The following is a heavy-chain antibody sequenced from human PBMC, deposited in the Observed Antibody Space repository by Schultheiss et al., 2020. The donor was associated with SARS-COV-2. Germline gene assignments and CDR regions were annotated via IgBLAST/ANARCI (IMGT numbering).Heavy chain of an antibody. CDR3: ARQGAVAGTVLFDY. V-gene: IGHV4-39*01. Sequence: SETLSLTCTVSGGSISSSSYYWGWIRQPPGKGLEWIGSIYYSGSTYYNPSLKSRVTISVDTSKNQFSLKLSSVTAADTAVYYCARQGAVAGTVLFDYWGHGTLVTVSS. J-gene: IGHJ4*01. CDR2: IYYSGST. D-gene: IGHD6-19*01. CDR1: GGSISSSSYY.